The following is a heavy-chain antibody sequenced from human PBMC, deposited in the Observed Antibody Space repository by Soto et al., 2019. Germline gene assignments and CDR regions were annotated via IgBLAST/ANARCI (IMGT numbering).Heavy chain of an antibody. J-gene: IGHJ4*02. CDR1: GFTFSSYG. D-gene: IGHD5-12*01. CDR3: ARAVYSGYDPLDY. CDR2: IWYDGSNK. Sequence: QVQLVESGGGVVQPGRSLRLSCAASGFTFSSYGMHWVRQAPGKGLEWVAVIWYDGSNKYYEDSVKGRFTISRDNSKNTRYRKMNGLGAEDTAVYYCARAVYSGYDPLDYWGQGTLVTVSS. V-gene: IGHV3-33*01.